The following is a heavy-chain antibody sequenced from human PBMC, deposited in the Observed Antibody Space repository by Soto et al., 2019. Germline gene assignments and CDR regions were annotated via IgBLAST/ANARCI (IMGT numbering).Heavy chain of an antibody. CDR1: GYTFTSYC. J-gene: IGHJ5*02. CDR2: ISAYNGNT. CDR3: ARGYPPWTPEPPLDP. D-gene: IGHD1-26*01. V-gene: IGHV1-18*01. Sequence: ASVKVSCKASGYTFTSYCISWVRQAPGQGLEWMGWISAYNGNTNYAQKLQGRVTMTTDTSTSTAYMELRSLRSDDTAVYYCARGYPPWTPEPPLDPWGQGTLVTVSS.